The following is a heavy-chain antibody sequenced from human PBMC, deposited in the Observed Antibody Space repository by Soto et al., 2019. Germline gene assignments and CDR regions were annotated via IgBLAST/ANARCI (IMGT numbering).Heavy chain of an antibody. V-gene: IGHV3-48*03. J-gene: IGHJ4*02. CDR1: GFTFSSYE. Sequence: GGSLRLSCAASGFTFSSYEMNWVRQAPGKGLEWVSYISSSGSTIYYADSVKGRFTISRDNAKNSLYLQMNSVRAEDTAVYYCARDYGLWYFDYWGQGTLVTVSS. CDR3: ARDYGLWYFDY. CDR2: ISSSGSTI. D-gene: IGHD5-18*01.